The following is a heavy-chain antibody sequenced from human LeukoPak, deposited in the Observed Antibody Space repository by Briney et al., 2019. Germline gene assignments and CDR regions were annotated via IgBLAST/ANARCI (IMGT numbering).Heavy chain of an antibody. Sequence: ASVKVSCKASGYTFTSYYMHWVRQAPGQGLEWMGIINPSGGSTSYAQKFQGRVTMTRDTSTSTVYMELSSLRSEDTAVYYCARDPHRGGAIFGVAPCYMDVWGKGTTVTVSS. CDR1: GYTFTSYY. CDR2: INPSGGST. D-gene: IGHD3-3*01. CDR3: ARDPHRGGAIFGVAPCYMDV. V-gene: IGHV1-46*01. J-gene: IGHJ6*03.